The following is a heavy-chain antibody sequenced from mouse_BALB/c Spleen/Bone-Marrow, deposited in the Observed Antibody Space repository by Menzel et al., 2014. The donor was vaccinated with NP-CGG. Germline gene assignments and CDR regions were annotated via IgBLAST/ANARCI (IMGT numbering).Heavy chain of an antibody. Sequence: VNVVESGPGLVAPSQSLSITCTVSGFSLTSYGVHWVRQPPGKGLEWLGVIWAGGSTNYNSALMSRLSISKDNSKSQVFLKMNSLQTDDTAMYYCARYYLYAMDYWGQGTSVTVSS. CDR1: GFSLTSYG. CDR2: IWAGGST. CDR3: ARYYLYAMDY. V-gene: IGHV2-9*02. D-gene: IGHD1-1*02. J-gene: IGHJ4*01.